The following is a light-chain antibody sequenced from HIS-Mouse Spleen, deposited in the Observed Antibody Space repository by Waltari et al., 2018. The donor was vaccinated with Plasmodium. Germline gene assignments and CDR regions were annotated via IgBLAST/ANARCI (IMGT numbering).Light chain of an antibody. CDR1: SSDVGGYKY. CDR2: DVS. J-gene: IGLJ3*02. V-gene: IGLV2-14*03. CDR3: SSYTSSSTRV. Sequence: QSALTQPASVSGSPGQSITISCTGTSSDVGGYKYVSWYQQHPGKAPKRMIYDVSNRPSGVSNLFSGAKSGNTASLTISGLQAEDEADYYCSSYTSSSTRVFGGGTKLTVL.